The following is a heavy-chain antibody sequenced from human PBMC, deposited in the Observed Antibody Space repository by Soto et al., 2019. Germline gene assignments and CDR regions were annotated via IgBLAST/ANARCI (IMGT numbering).Heavy chain of an antibody. D-gene: IGHD6-19*01. CDR3: ARHVWQRSSGWYVYYFDY. J-gene: IGHJ4*02. Sequence: PSETLSLTCTVSGGSISSSSYYWGWIRQPPGKGLEWIGSIYYSGSTYYNPSLKSRVTISVDTSKNQFSLKLSSVTAADTAVYYCARHVWQRSSGWYVYYFDYWGQGTLVTVSS. V-gene: IGHV4-39*01. CDR1: GGSISSSSYY. CDR2: IYYSGST.